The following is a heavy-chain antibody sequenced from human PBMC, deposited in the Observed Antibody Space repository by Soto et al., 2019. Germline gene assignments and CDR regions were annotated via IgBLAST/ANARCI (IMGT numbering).Heavy chain of an antibody. CDR2: ISSSSSYI. J-gene: IGHJ5*02. Sequence: PGGSLRLSCAASGFTFSSYSMNWVRQAPGKGLEWVSSISSSSSYIYYADSVKGRFTISRDNAKNSLYLQMNSLRAEDTAVYYCARATPYSSGAFDPWGQGTLVTVSS. CDR3: ARATPYSSGAFDP. CDR1: GFTFSSYS. V-gene: IGHV3-21*01. D-gene: IGHD6-19*01.